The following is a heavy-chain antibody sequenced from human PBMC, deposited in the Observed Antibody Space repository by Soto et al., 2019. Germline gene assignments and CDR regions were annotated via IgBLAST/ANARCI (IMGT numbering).Heavy chain of an antibody. CDR1: GFNFSRYW. CDR3: AREDGTFDY. V-gene: IGHV3-7*04. Sequence: VQLVESGGGLVQPGGSLRLSCTVSGFNFSRYWMNWVRQAPGKGLEWVANSRPDTDDRFHADSVRGRFSISRDNAKKSLFLQMNSLRFEDTAVYYCAREDGTFDYWGQGILVTVSS. D-gene: IGHD1-26*01. CDR2: SRPDTDDR. J-gene: IGHJ4*02.